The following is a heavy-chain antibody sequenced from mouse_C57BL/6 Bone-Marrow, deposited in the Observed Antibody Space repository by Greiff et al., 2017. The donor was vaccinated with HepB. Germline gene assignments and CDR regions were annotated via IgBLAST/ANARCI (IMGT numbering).Heavy chain of an antibody. CDR2: INPNNGGT. V-gene: IGHV1-26*01. J-gene: IGHJ4*01. CDR3: AGDAMDY. Sequence: EVQLQQSGPELVKPGASVKISFKASGYTFTDYYMNWVKQSHGKSLEWIGDINPNNGGTSYNQKFKGKATLTVDKSSSTADMELRSLTSEDSAVYYCAGDAMDYWGQGTSVTVSS. CDR1: GYTFTDYY.